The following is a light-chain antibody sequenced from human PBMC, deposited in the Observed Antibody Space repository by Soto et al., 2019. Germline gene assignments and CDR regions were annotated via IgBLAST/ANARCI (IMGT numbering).Light chain of an antibody. CDR2: KAS. Sequence: DVEKTQWPSTLRANVRDRVTITCRANQSISTWLAWYQQKPGKAPNLLIYKASRLETGVPSRFSGSGSGTEFTLTICFRLPDDFVTYYCQQYNSLAPLAFGGGTKGEI. CDR1: QSISTW. J-gene: IGKJ4*01. V-gene: IGKV1-5*03. CDR3: QQYNSLAPLA.